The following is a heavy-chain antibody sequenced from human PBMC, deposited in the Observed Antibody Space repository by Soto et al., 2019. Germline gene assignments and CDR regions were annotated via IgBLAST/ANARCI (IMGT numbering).Heavy chain of an antibody. J-gene: IGHJ4*02. CDR1: GDSISRYY. Sequence: QVQLQESGPRLVKPSETLSLTCSVSGDSISRYYWSWIRQPPGKGLEWLGYIYYSGSTNHNPSLKSRVTISVDTSKNQFSLKLSSVTAADTAVYYCARSYDSNGDYLTWGQGTLVTVSS. D-gene: IGHD3-22*01. CDR2: IYYSGST. CDR3: ARSYDSNGDYLT. V-gene: IGHV4-59*01.